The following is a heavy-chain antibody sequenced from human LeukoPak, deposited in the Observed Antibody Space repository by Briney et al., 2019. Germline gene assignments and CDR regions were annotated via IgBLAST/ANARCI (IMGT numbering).Heavy chain of an antibody. V-gene: IGHV1-18*01. CDR1: GYTFTRYG. CDR3: ARDKVVASAGTPNWFDP. J-gene: IGHJ5*02. Sequence: GASVKVSCKASGYTFTRYGISWVRQAPGQGLEWLGWISAYDGNTNYEQKFQGRVTMTTGTSTGTAYMELRSLRSDDTAVYYCARDKVVASAGTPNWFDPWGQGTLVTVSS. D-gene: IGHD6-13*01. CDR2: ISAYDGNT.